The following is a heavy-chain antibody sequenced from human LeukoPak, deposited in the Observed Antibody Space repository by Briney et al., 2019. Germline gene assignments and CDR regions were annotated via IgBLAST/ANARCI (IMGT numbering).Heavy chain of an antibody. Sequence: GGALRLSCAAPGFTFSNYAMSWVRQAPGKGLGWVSAISGSGGSTYYADSVKGRFTISRDNSKNTLYLQMNSLRAEDTAVYYCAKDGPIVGARPFDYWGQGTLVTVSS. CDR2: ISGSGGST. V-gene: IGHV3-23*01. CDR1: GFTFSNYA. D-gene: IGHD1-26*01. J-gene: IGHJ4*02. CDR3: AKDGPIVGARPFDY.